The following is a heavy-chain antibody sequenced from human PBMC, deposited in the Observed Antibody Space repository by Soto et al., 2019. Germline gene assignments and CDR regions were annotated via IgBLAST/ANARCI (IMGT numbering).Heavy chain of an antibody. J-gene: IGHJ4*02. V-gene: IGHV3-33*08. CDR2: IWYDGSNK. D-gene: IGHD3-16*01. CDR3: ASHDHPFY. Sequence: PGGSLRRSCAASGFSFSSYAMSWVRQAPGKGLEWVAVIWYDGSNKYYADSVKGRFTISRDNSKNTLYLQMNSLRAEDTAVYYCASHDHPFYWGQGTLVTVLL. CDR1: GFSFSSYA.